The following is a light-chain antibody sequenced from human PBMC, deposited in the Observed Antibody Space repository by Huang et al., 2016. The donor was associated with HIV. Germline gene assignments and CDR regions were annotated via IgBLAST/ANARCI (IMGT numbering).Light chain of an antibody. V-gene: IGKV1-33*01. CDR1: QDIRTY. CDR2: AAS. CDR3: QQYDNLPWT. J-gene: IGKJ1*01. Sequence: DIQMTQSPSSLSASVGDRVTITCQASQDIRTYLNWYQKKPGTAPKVLIYAASNLETGVPSRFSGSGSGTDFTFTISSLQPGDIATYYCQQYDNLPWTFGQGTKVEIK.